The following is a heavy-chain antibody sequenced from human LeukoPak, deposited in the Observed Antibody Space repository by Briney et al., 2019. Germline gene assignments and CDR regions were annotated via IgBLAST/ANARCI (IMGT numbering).Heavy chain of an antibody. J-gene: IGHJ3*02. CDR1: GDSVSSNSAA. Sequence: SQTLSLTCAISGDSVSSNSAAWNWIRQSPSRGLEWLGRTYYRSKWYNDYAASVKSRITINPDTSKNQFSLQLNSVTPEDTAVYYCARDWWWDSSGYYEVRNDAFDIWGQGTMVTVSS. CDR3: ARDWWWDSSGYYEVRNDAFDI. CDR2: TYYRSKWYN. V-gene: IGHV6-1*01. D-gene: IGHD3-22*01.